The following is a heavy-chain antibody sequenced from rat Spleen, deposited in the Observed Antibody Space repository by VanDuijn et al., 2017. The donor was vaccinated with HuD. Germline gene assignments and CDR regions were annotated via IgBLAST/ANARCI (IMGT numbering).Heavy chain of an antibody. CDR2: IIYDGSST. J-gene: IGHJ3*01. D-gene: IGHD1-2*01. CDR3: ARLGITLGAGHWFAY. V-gene: IGHV5-7*01. CDR1: GFIFSDHY. Sequence: EVQLVESGGGLVQPGRSMKLSCSASGFIFSDHYVAWVRQAPTKGLEWVATIIYDGSSTYYRDSVKGRFTISRDNAKNTQYLQMDSLRSEDTATYYCARLGITLGAGHWFAYWGQGTLVTVSS.